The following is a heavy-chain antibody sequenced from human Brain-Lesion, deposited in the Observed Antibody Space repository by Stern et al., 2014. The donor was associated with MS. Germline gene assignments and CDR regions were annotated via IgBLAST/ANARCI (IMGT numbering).Heavy chain of an antibody. J-gene: IGHJ4*02. V-gene: IGHV4-39*01. CDR2: IYYSGFT. Sequence: VQLVESGPGLVKPSETLSLTCTVSGGSISSSTYYWAWIRQPPGKGLEWIGNIYYSGFTYYNPSLKSRVTISVGMSKNQFSLKLSPVTAADTAIYYCARHDSVPRPSQLYSARDRGPGYFDYWGQGTLVTVSS. CDR1: GGSISSSTYY. D-gene: IGHD1-26*01. CDR3: ARHDSVPRPSQLYSARDRGPGYFDY.